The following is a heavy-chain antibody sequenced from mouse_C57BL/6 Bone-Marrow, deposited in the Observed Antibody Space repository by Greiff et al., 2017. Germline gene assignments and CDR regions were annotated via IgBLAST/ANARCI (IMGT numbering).Heavy chain of an antibody. J-gene: IGHJ4*01. CDR3: ASYAMDY. V-gene: IGHV1-4*01. CDR1: GYTFTSYT. CDR2: INPSSGYT. Sequence: VKLQESGAELARPGASVQMSCKASGYTFTSYTMHWVKQRPGQGLEWIGYINPSSGYTKYNQKFKDKATLTADKSSSTAYMQLSSLTSEDSAVYYCASYAMDYWGQGTSVTVSS.